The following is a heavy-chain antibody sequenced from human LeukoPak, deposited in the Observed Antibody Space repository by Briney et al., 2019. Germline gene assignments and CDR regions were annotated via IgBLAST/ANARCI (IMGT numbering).Heavy chain of an antibody. V-gene: IGHV1-18*01. Sequence: GASVKVSCKASGYTFTSYGISWVRQAPGQGLEWMGWISAYNGNTNYAQKLQGRATMTTDTSTSTAYMELRSLRSDDTAVYYCARDTTYYDFWSGYYPGDFDLWGRGTLVTVSS. CDR2: ISAYNGNT. J-gene: IGHJ2*01. CDR1: GYTFTSYG. CDR3: ARDTTYYDFWSGYYPGDFDL. D-gene: IGHD3-3*01.